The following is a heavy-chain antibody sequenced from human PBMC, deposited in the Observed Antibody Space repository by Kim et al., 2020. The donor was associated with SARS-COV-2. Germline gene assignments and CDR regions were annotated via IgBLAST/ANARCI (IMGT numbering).Heavy chain of an antibody. J-gene: IGHJ4*02. Sequence: ADSVKGRFTMSRDNGRNSLYLQMGSLNAEDTAVYYCAAFLDYYDADGYSIFWGQGVLVTVSS. D-gene: IGHD3-22*01. V-gene: IGHV3-48*03. CDR3: AAFLDYYDADGYSIF.